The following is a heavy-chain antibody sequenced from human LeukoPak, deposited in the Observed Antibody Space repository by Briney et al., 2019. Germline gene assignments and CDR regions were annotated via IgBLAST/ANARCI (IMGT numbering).Heavy chain of an antibody. D-gene: IGHD1-26*01. J-gene: IGHJ4*02. CDR2: INHSGST. CDR3: ARGRGWELRAFDY. V-gene: IGHV4-34*01. Sequence: SETLSLTCAVYGGSFSGYYWSWIRQPPGKGLEWIGEINHSGSTNYNPSLKSRVTISVDTSKNQFSLKLSSVTAADTAVYHCARGRGWELRAFDYWGQGTLVTVSS. CDR1: GGSFSGYY.